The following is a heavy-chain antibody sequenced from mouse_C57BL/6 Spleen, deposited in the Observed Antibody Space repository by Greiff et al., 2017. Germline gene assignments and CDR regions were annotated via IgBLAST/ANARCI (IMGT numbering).Heavy chain of an antibody. Sequence: EVKLQQSGPELVKPGASVKISCKASGYSFTGYYMNWVKQSPEKSLEWIGEINPSTGGTTYNQKFKAKATLTVDKSSSTAYMQLKSLTSEDSAVYYCASTTVVADFDYWGQGTTLTVSS. CDR1: GYSFTGYY. V-gene: IGHV1-42*01. CDR3: ASTTVVADFDY. D-gene: IGHD1-1*01. J-gene: IGHJ2*01. CDR2: INPSTGGT.